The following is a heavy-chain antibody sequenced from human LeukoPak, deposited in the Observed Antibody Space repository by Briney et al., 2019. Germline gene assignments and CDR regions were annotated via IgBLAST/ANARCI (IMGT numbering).Heavy chain of an antibody. CDR2: ITGSGGAT. V-gene: IGHV3-23*01. CDR1: GFTFSTYA. Sequence: PGGSLRLSCAASGFTFSTYAVNWVRQAPGKGLEWVSAITGSGGATYYADSVKGRFTISRDNSKNTLYLQMNSLRAEDTAVYYCARGKGGSSSWYFSLNYYYGMDVWGQGTTVTVSS. D-gene: IGHD6-13*01. CDR3: ARGKGGSSSWYFSLNYYYGMDV. J-gene: IGHJ6*02.